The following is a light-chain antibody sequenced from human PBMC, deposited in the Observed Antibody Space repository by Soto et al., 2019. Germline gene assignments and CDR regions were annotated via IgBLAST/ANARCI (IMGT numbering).Light chain of an antibody. CDR2: GAS. CDR1: QSVSSSY. V-gene: IGKV3-20*01. J-gene: IGKJ3*01. Sequence: EIVLTQSPGTLSLSPGERATLSCRASQSVSSSYLAWYQQKPGQAPRLLIYGASSSATGIPDRFSGSGSGTVFTSTISRLEPEDFAVYYWQQSGSSPLFGPGTKVDIK. CDR3: QQSGSSPL.